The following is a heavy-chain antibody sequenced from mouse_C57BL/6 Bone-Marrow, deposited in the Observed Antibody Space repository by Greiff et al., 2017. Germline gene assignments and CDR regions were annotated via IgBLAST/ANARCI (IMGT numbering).Heavy chain of an antibody. D-gene: IGHD1-1*01. Sequence: QVQLKESGPELVKPGASVKISCKASGYAFSSSWMNWVKQRPGKGLEWIGRIYPGDGDTNYNGKFKGKATLTADKSSSTSYMQLSSLTSEDSAVYFCAREYYGSRKGFDYGGQGTTLTVSS. J-gene: IGHJ2*01. CDR1: GYAFSSSW. CDR2: IYPGDGDT. CDR3: AREYYGSRKGFDY. V-gene: IGHV1-82*01.